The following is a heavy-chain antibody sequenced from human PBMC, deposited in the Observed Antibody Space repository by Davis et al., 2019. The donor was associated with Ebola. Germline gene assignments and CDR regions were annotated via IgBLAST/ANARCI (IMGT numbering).Heavy chain of an antibody. CDR1: GGSFSGYY. D-gene: IGHD4-23*01. CDR3: ASLTTVVTLGIDY. V-gene: IGHV4-34*01. J-gene: IGHJ4*02. CDR2: INHSGST. Sequence: PSETLSLTCAVYGGSFSGYYWSWIRQPPGKGLEWIGEINHSGSTNYNPSLKSRVTISVDTSKNQLSLKLSSVTAADTAVYYCASLTTVVTLGIDYWGQGTLVTVSS.